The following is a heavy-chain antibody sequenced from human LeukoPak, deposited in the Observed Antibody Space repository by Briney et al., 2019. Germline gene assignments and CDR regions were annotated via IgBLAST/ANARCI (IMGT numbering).Heavy chain of an antibody. D-gene: IGHD4-17*01. CDR3: ARGNHDGEYVVSGYYFYMDV. J-gene: IGHJ6*03. V-gene: IGHV1-69*05. Sequence: ASVKVSCKTSGGTFSSFGISWVRQAPGQGLEWMGGIIPIFATANYAQKFQGRVTITTDESTSTAYMELSSLRSEDTAVYYCARGNHDGEYVVSGYYFYMDVWGKGTTVTVSS. CDR2: IIPIFATA. CDR1: GGTFSSFG.